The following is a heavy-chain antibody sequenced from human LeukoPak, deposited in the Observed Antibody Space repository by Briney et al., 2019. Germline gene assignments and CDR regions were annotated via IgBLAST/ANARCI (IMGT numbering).Heavy chain of an antibody. CDR3: ARERTSGWDAFDT. D-gene: IGHD6-19*01. CDR2: IYSGGST. J-gene: IGHJ5*02. Sequence: GGSLRLSCAASGFIVSSNYMSWVRQAPGKGLECVSVIYSGGSTYYADSVKGRFTISRDNSSNTLYLQMNSLRAEDTAVYYCARERTSGWDAFDTWGQGTLVTVSS. V-gene: IGHV3-53*01. CDR1: GFIVSSNY.